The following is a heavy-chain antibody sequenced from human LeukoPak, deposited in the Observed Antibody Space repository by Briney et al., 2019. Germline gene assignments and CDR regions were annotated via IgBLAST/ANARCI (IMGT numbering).Heavy chain of an antibody. CDR1: GFTFSSYW. CDR3: ARVSVGFDP. V-gene: IGHV3-7*01. J-gene: IGHJ5*02. Sequence: PGGSLRLSCAASGFTFSSYWMSWVRQAPGKGLEWVANINQDGSNTYYLDSVKGRFTISRDHAKNSLYLHMHSLRAEDTAVYYCARVSVGFDPWGQGTLVTVSS. CDR2: INQDGSNT.